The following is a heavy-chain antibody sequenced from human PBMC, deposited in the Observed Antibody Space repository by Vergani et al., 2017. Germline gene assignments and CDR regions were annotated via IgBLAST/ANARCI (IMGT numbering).Heavy chain of an antibody. J-gene: IGHJ5*02. V-gene: IGHV4-61*02. CDR1: GASINNDFYY. D-gene: IGHD3/OR15-3a*01. CDR3: ARGETRTDWFDP. CDR2: IYVSGIT. Sequence: QVQLQESGPGLVKPSQTLSPTCTVSGASINNDFYYWHWIRPPAGKGLEWIGRIYVSGITDYNSSLQSRVSMSVDTSKNQFSLTLTSVTAADTAVYYCARGETRTDWFDPWGQGTLVTVSS.